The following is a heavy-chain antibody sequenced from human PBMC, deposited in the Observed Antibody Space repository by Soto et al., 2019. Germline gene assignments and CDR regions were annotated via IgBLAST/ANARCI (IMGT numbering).Heavy chain of an antibody. CDR2: IIPIFGTA. V-gene: IGHV1-69*13. CDR3: ERTRYHSTRWYLSRDAFDI. Sequence: SVKVSCKASGGTFSSYAISWVRQAPGQGLEWMGGIIPIFGTANYAQKFQGRVTITADESTSTAYMELSSLRSEDTAVYYCERTRYHSTRWYLSRDAFDIWGQGTMVTVSS. J-gene: IGHJ3*02. CDR1: GGTFSSYA. D-gene: IGHD6-13*01.